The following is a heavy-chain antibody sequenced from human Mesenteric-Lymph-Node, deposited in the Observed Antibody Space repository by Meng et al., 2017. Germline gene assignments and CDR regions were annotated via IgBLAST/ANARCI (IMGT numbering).Heavy chain of an antibody. CDR2: IYYSGST. V-gene: IGHV4-39*01. Sequence: EESRTGLGKSSGAMSLPCTVSCGSSVTICYYWCCVRWPPGRGREGIGSIYYSGSTYYNPPLRSLVTMSLDTSKNQFSLKLSSVTATDTAVYYCARHDGGYGDYFDHWGQGTLVTVSS. CDR3: ARHDGGYGDYFDH. CDR1: CGSSVTICYY. J-gene: IGHJ4*02. D-gene: IGHD5-12*01.